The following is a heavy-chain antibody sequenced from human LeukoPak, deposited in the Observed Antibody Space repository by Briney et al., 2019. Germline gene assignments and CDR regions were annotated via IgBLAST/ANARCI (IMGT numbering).Heavy chain of an antibody. CDR3: ARDHDYDILTGSY. V-gene: IGHV1-2*02. CDR2: INPNTGGT. D-gene: IGHD3-9*01. CDR1: GYTFTGYD. J-gene: IGHJ4*02. Sequence: ASVKVSCKASGYTFTGYDMNWVRQAPGQGLEWMGWINPNTGGTNYAQEFKGRVAMTRDTSVSTAYLQLSSLKAEDTAVYYCARDHDYDILTGSYWGQGTLVTVSS.